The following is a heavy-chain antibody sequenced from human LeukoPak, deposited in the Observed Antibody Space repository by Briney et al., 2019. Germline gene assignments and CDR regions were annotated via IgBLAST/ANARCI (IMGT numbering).Heavy chain of an antibody. J-gene: IGHJ4*02. CDR3: AKDGNRGGYSGSDY. CDR2: ISGSGGST. Sequence: VGSLRLSCAASGFTFSSYAMSCVCQAPQEGVWWVSAISGSGGSTYYADSVKGRFTISRDNSKNTLYLQMNSLRAEDTAVYYCAKDGNRGGYSGSDYWGQGTLVTVSS. D-gene: IGHD2-15*01. CDR1: GFTFSSYA. V-gene: IGHV3-23*01.